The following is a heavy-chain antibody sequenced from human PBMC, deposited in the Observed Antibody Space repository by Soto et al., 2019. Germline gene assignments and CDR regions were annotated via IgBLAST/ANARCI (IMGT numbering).Heavy chain of an antibody. CDR3: ARGGEGWKGIAVAVYYYYGMDV. CDR2: IIPIFGTA. CDR1: GGTFSSYA. J-gene: IGHJ6*02. D-gene: IGHD6-19*01. V-gene: IGHV1-69*13. Sequence: SVKVSCKASGGTFSSYAISWVRQAPGQGLEWMGGIIPIFGTANYAQKFQGRVTITADEPTSTAYMELSSLRSEDTAVYYCARGGEGWKGIAVAVYYYYGMDVWGQGTTVTVSS.